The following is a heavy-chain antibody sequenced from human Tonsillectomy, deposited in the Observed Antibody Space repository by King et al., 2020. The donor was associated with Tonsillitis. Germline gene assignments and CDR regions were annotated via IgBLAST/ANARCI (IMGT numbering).Heavy chain of an antibody. CDR2: IYYSGSS. Sequence: QLQESGPGLVKSSETLSLTCTVSGGSISNYYWSWIRQPPGKGLEWIGYIYYSGSSNYNPSLKSRVTISVDTSKNQFSLKLSSVTAADRAVYYCARGNTPRGYYYYGMDVWGQGTTVTVSS. V-gene: IGHV4-59*01. CDR3: ARGNTPRGYYYYGMDV. J-gene: IGHJ6*02. D-gene: IGHD5-18*01. CDR1: GGSISNYY.